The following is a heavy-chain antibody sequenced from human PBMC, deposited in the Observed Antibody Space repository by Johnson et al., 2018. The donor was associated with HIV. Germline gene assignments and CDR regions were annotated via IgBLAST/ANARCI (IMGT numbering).Heavy chain of an antibody. V-gene: IGHV3-30*04. CDR2: ISFDGVYK. D-gene: IGHD3-10*01. CDR1: GFNFNIHA. Sequence: QVQLVESGGGVVRPGGSLRLSCAASGFNFNIHAMHWVRQAPGKGLEWVGVISFDGVYKTYGGSVRGRFTISRDNFSNTLSLQMISLRPEDTAVYYCAREGHDRRGFYAFDIWGQGTMVTVSS. J-gene: IGHJ3*02. CDR3: AREGHDRRGFYAFDI.